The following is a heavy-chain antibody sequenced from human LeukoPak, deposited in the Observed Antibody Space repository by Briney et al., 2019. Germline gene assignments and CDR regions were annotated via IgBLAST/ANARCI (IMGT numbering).Heavy chain of an antibody. V-gene: IGHV1-8*01. CDR1: GYTFTSYD. CDR2: MNPNSGNT. D-gene: IGHD4-11*01. CDR3: ARVNDYSNDAFDI. Sequence: GASVKVSCKASGYTFTSYDINWVRQATGQGLEWMGWMNPNSGNTGYAQKFQGRVTMTTDTSTSTAYMELRSLRSDDTAVYYCARVNDYSNDAFDIWGQGTMVTVSS. J-gene: IGHJ3*02.